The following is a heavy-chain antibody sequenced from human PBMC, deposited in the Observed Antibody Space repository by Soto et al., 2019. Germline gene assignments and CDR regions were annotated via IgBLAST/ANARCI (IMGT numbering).Heavy chain of an antibody. J-gene: IGHJ4*02. CDR1: VGTFSSDT. CDR2: IIPILVIA. Sequence: QVQLVQSGAEVKKPGSSVKVSCKAAVGTFSSDTISWVRQAPVQGLEWMGRIIPILVIANYAQKFQGRVTINADKSRSTAYMDLSRLRSEDTAVYYCARGSTTDFEYRGQGTMVTVSS. V-gene: IGHV1-69*02. CDR3: ARGSTTDFEY. D-gene: IGHD3-10*01.